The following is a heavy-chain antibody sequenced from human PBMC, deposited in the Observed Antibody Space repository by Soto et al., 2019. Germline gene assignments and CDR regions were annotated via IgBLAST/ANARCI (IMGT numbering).Heavy chain of an antibody. CDR3: ARGVLP. CDR2: ISYSGST. CDR1: GGSIRSGGYY. Sequence: TRSLTCTVSGGSIRSGGYYWSWIRQHQGTGLEWIGHISYSGSTYYNTSLKRRVTISVDTDRNQFYLIENSVTAADTDGNKCARGVLPWGQGTLVT. J-gene: IGHJ5*01. V-gene: IGHV4-31*03.